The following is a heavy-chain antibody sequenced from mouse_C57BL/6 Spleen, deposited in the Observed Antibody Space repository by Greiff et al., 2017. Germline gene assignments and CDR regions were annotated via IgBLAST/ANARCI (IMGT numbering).Heavy chain of an antibody. CDR2: IYPGSGST. D-gene: IGHD1-2*01. Sequence: QVHVKQPGAELVKPGASVKMSCKASGYTFTSYWITWVKQRPGQGLEWIGDIYPGSGSTNYNEKFKSKATLTVDTSSSTAYMQLSSLTSEDSAVYYCATRYGLYAMDYWGQGTSVTVSS. J-gene: IGHJ4*01. CDR1: GYTFTSYW. CDR3: ATRYGLYAMDY. V-gene: IGHV1-55*01.